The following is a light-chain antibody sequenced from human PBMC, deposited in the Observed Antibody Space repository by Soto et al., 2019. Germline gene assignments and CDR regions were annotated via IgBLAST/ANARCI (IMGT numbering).Light chain of an antibody. CDR3: QQYDKWPRT. Sequence: EIVMTQSPATLSVSPGERATLSCRASQSVNSNLAWYQQKPGQAPKLLIYVASTRATGIPARFSGHGSGTEFTLTVSSLQSEDFAVYYCQQYDKWPRTFGQGTKVDI. J-gene: IGKJ1*01. V-gene: IGKV3-15*01. CDR1: QSVNSN. CDR2: VAS.